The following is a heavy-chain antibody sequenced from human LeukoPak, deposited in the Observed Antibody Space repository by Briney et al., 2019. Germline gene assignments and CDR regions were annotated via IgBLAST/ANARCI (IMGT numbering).Heavy chain of an antibody. D-gene: IGHD6-13*01. CDR3: AREGSSWYDY. Sequence: PSETLSLTCSVSGYSISSGYYWGCIRQSPGKGLEWIGSINHSGSTYYNPSLKSRVTISVDTSKNQFSLRLSSVTAADTAVYYCAREGSSWYDYRGQGTLVTVSS. CDR1: GYSISSGYY. J-gene: IGHJ4*02. V-gene: IGHV4-38-2*02. CDR2: INHSGST.